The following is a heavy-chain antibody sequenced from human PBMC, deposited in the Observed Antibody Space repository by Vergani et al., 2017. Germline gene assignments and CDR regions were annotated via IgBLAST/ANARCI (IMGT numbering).Heavy chain of an antibody. J-gene: IGHJ3*02. V-gene: IGHV3-7*01. CDR3: ARAPRPLLWFGEIVDPYAFDI. CDR1: GFTFSSYW. Sequence: EVQLLESGGGLVQPGGSLRLSCAASGFTFSSYWMSWVRQAPGKGLEWVANIKQDGSEKYYVDSVKGRFTISRDNAKNSLYLQMNSLRAEDTAVYYCARAPRPLLWFGEIVDPYAFDIWGQGTMVTVSS. D-gene: IGHD3-10*01. CDR2: IKQDGSEK.